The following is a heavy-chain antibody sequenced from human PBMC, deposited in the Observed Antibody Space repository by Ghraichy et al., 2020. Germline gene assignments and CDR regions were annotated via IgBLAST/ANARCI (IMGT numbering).Heavy chain of an antibody. CDR3: ARASSGWFDYWYFDL. J-gene: IGHJ2*01. V-gene: IGHV3-21*01. Sequence: GSLRLSCAASGFTFSSYSMNWVRQAPGKGLEWVSSISSSSSYIYYADSVKGRFTISRDNAKNSLYLQMNSLRAEDTAVYYCARASSGWFDYWYFDLWGRGTLVTVSS. CDR2: ISSSSSYI. CDR1: GFTFSSYS. D-gene: IGHD6-19*01.